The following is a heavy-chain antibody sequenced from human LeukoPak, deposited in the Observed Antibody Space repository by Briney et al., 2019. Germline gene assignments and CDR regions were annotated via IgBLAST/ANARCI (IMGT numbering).Heavy chain of an antibody. J-gene: IGHJ4*02. CDR3: ARLIHPYSSSWYFDY. CDR1: GGSISSYY. V-gene: IGHV4-59*08. D-gene: IGHD6-13*01. Sequence: SETLSLTCTVSGGSISSYYWSWIRQPPGKGLEGIGYIYYSGSTNYNPSLKSRVTLSVDTSKNQFSLKLSSVTAADTAVYYCARLIHPYSSSWYFDYWGQGTLVAVSS. CDR2: IYYSGST.